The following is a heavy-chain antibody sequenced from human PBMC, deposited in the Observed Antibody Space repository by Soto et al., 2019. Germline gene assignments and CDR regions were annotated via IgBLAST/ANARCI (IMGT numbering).Heavy chain of an antibody. V-gene: IGHV1-18*04. D-gene: IGHD3-10*01. CDR2: ISAYNGNT. CDR3: ARDSLQTSVLPWFGELSDFDM. J-gene: IGHJ3*02. Sequence: ASVKVSCKASGYTFTSYGISWVRQAPGQGLEWMGWISAYNGNTNYAQKLQGRVTMTTDTSTSTAYMELRSLRSDDTAVYSCARDSLQTSVLPWFGELSDFDMWG. CDR1: GYTFTSYG.